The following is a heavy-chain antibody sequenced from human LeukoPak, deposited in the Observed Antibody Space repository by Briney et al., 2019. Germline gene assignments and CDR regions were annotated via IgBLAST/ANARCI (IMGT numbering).Heavy chain of an antibody. D-gene: IGHD3-22*01. V-gene: IGHV1-18*01. CDR2: ISAYNGNT. CDR1: GYTFTSYG. J-gene: IGHJ4*02. Sequence: ASVKVSCKASGYTFTSYGISWVRQAPGQGLEWMGWISAYNGNTNYAQKLQGRVTMTTDTSTSTAYMELRSLRSDDTAVYYCARALYYYDSSGYYYEGYWGQGTLVTVSP. CDR3: ARALYYYDSSGYYYEGY.